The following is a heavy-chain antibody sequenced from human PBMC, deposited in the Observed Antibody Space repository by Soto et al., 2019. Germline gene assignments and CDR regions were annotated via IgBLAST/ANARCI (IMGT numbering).Heavy chain of an antibody. CDR3: ARARPGGVNYYYYGMDV. D-gene: IGHD2-8*02. Sequence: GGSLRLSCAASGFTFSSYAMHWVRRAPGKGLEWVAVISYDGSNKYYADSVKGRFTISRDNSKNTLYLQMNSLRAEDTAVYYCARARPGGVNYYYYGMDVWGQGTTVTVSS. V-gene: IGHV3-30-3*01. CDR1: GFTFSSYA. CDR2: ISYDGSNK. J-gene: IGHJ6*02.